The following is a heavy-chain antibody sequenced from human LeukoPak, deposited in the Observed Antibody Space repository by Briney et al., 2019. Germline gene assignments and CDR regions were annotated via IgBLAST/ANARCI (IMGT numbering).Heavy chain of an antibody. CDR3: ASDQSHDAFDI. CDR1: GFTFTHYW. V-gene: IGHV3-7*01. CDR2: IHQDGSEQ. J-gene: IGHJ3*02. Sequence: GGSLRLSCAASGFTFTHYWMCWVRQAPGKGLEWVANIHQDGSEQFYLDSVEGRFTISRDNAKSSLYLQMDNLRAEDTAVYYCASDQSHDAFDIWGQGTMVTVSS.